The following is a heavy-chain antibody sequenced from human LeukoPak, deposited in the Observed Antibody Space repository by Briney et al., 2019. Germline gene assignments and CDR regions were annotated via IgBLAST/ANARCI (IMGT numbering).Heavy chain of an antibody. CDR3: ASHSSSWYGFDY. V-gene: IGHV3-53*01. CDR1: GFTVSSNH. J-gene: IGHJ4*02. Sequence: GGSLRLSCAASGFTVSSNHMSWVRQAPGKGLEGVSVIYSGGSTYYADSVKGRFTISRDNSKNTLYLQMNSPRAEDTAVYYCASHSSSWYGFDYWGQGTLVTVSS. CDR2: IYSGGST. D-gene: IGHD6-13*01.